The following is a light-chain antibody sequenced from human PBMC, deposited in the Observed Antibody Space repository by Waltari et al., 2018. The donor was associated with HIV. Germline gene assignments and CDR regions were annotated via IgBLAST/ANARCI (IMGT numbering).Light chain of an antibody. Sequence: QSALTQPPSASGSPGQSVTISCTGHTSDVGGYNYVPWYQQHPGKAPKLMSYEVTKRPSGVPDRFSGSKAGTTASLTISGLQAEDEADYYCTSYAGSNNLVFGGGTRLTVL. CDR1: TSDVGGYNY. CDR3: TSYAGSNNLV. J-gene: IGLJ2*01. CDR2: EVT. V-gene: IGLV2-8*01.